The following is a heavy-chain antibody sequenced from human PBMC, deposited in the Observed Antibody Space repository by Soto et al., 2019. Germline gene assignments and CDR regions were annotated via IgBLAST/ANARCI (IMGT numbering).Heavy chain of an antibody. CDR2: IYWDADN. D-gene: IGHD3-3*01. CDR1: GFSLTTSGVG. V-gene: IGHV2-5*02. Sequence: QITLNESGPTQVKPRQTLTLTCTFSGFSLTTSGVGVGWIRQSPGKAPEWLALIYWDADNRYSPSPHSRPTITKDTSKNQVVLTMADLDHADTATYYCAHRVLRTVFGLVTTTAIYFDFWGQGTPVAVSS. J-gene: IGHJ4*02. CDR3: AHRVLRTVFGLVTTTAIYFDF.